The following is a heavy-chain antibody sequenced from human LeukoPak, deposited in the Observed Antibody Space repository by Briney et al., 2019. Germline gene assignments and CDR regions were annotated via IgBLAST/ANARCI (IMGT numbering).Heavy chain of an antibody. D-gene: IGHD5-18*01. V-gene: IGHV1-18*01. CDR1: GYTFTSYV. CDR3: ARVVDTAMVEGYYFDY. Sequence: ASVKVSCKASGYTFTSYVISWVRQAPGQGLEWMGWISAYNGNTNYAQKLQGRVTMTTDTSTSTAYMELRSLRSDDTAVYYCARVVDTAMVEGYYFDYWGQGTLVTVSS. CDR2: ISAYNGNT. J-gene: IGHJ4*02.